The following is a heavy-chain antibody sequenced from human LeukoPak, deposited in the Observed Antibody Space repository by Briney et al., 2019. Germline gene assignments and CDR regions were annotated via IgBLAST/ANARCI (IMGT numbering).Heavy chain of an antibody. CDR3: AIASAEATLRFDP. CDR2: IYYSGST. J-gene: IGHJ5*02. Sequence: SETLSLTCTVSGGSISSYYWSWIRQPPGKGLEWIGYIYYSGSTNYNPSLKSRVTISVDTSKNQFSLKLSSVTAADTAVYYCAIASAEATLRFDPWGQGTLVTVSS. V-gene: IGHV4-59*01. D-gene: IGHD2-2*01. CDR1: GGSISSYY.